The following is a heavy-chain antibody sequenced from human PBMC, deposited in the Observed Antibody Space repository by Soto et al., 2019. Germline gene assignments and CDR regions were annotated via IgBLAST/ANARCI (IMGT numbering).Heavy chain of an antibody. CDR1: GGSISSSSYY. CDR3: ASEPDFWSGYYAGGFDY. Sequence: KPSETLSLTCTVSGGSISSSSYYWGWIRQPPGKGLEWIGSIYYSGSTYYNPSLKSRVTISVDTSKNQFPLKLSSVTAADTAVYYCASEPDFWSGYYAGGFDYRGQGTLVTVSS. D-gene: IGHD3-3*01. J-gene: IGHJ4*02. V-gene: IGHV4-39*01. CDR2: IYYSGST.